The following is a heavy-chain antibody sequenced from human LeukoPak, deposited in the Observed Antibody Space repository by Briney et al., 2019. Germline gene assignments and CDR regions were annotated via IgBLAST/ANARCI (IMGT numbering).Heavy chain of an antibody. Sequence: GGSLRLSCAASGFTFSSYAMHWVRQAPGKGLEWVAVISYDGSNKYYADSVKGRFTISRDNSKNTLYLQMNSLRAEDTAVYYCARGGRRIAAAGTFDYWGQGTLVTVSS. CDR2: ISYDGSNK. CDR3: ARGGRRIAAAGTFDY. J-gene: IGHJ4*02. D-gene: IGHD6-13*01. V-gene: IGHV3-30-3*01. CDR1: GFTFSSYA.